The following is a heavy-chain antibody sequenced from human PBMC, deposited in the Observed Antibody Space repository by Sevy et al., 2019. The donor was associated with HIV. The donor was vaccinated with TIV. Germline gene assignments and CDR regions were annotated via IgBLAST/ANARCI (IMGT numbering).Heavy chain of an antibody. V-gene: IGHV3-23*01. J-gene: IGHJ4*02. D-gene: IGHD3-22*01. CDR2: ISGGGDGT. CDR1: GFTFNIYA. Sequence: GGSLRLSCAASGFTFNIYAMSWVRQAPGKGLEWLSAISGGGDGTYYADSVKGRFTISGDNSRNTRYLQMNSLRAEDTAVYYCAKRPYYYYNSDGHLVSSTDEADYWGQVTLVTVSS. CDR3: AKRPYYYYNSDGHLVSSTDEADY.